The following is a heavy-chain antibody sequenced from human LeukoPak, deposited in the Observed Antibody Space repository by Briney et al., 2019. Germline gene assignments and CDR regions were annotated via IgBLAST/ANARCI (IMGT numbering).Heavy chain of an antibody. CDR3: ARLRWLPRKNWYFDL. CDR2: IIPIFGTA. Sequence: ASVKVSCKASGGTFSSYAISWVRQAPGQGLEWMGGIIPIFGTANYAQKFQGRVTMTRNTSISTAYMELSSLRSEDTAVYYCARLRWLPRKNWYFDLWGRGTLVTVSS. V-gene: IGHV1-69*05. D-gene: IGHD4-23*01. J-gene: IGHJ2*01. CDR1: GGTFSSYA.